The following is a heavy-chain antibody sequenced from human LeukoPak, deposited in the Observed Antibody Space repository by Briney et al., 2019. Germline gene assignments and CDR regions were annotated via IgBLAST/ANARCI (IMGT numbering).Heavy chain of an antibody. Sequence: PGGSLRLSCAASGFTFSTYTMNWVRQAPGKGLEWISSISSSSNYIYYADSVKGRFTISRDNAKNSLYLQMNSLRAEDTAVYYCARGRYYDFWSGITAYDSRNWFDPWGQGTLVTVSS. CDR3: ARGRYYDFWSGITAYDSRNWFDP. J-gene: IGHJ5*02. CDR1: GFTFSTYT. CDR2: ISSSSNYI. D-gene: IGHD3-3*01. V-gene: IGHV3-21*01.